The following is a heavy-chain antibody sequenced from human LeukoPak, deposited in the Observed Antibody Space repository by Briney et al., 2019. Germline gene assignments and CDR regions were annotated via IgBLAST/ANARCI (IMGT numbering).Heavy chain of an antibody. CDR3: ARGGVGYDFWSGYYNFDY. D-gene: IGHD3-3*01. CDR1: GLTFNHYG. V-gene: IGHV1-8*01. Sequence: GASVEVPCQASGLTFNHYGNTRVGPAPRQGREWKGGISAYNDNTNYAQKFQGRVTITRNTSISTAYMELSSLRSEDTAVCYCARGGVGYDFWSGYYNFDYWGQGTLVTVSS. CDR2: ISAYNDNT. J-gene: IGHJ4*02.